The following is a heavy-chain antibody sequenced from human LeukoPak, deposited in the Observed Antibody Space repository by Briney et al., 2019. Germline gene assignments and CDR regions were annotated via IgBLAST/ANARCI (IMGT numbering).Heavy chain of an antibody. Sequence: PGGSLRLSCAASGFTFSSYAMSWVRQAPGKGLEWVSAISGSGGSTYYADSVKGRFTISRDNSKNTLYLQMNSLRAEDTAVYYCAKDLVYGDIFEGAFDIWGQGTMVTVSS. V-gene: IGHV3-23*01. CDR3: AKDLVYGDIFEGAFDI. CDR1: GFTFSSYA. D-gene: IGHD5-12*01. J-gene: IGHJ3*02. CDR2: ISGSGGST.